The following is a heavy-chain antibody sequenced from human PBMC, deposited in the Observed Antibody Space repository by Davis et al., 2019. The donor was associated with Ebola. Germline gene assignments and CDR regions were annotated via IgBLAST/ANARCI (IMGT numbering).Heavy chain of an antibody. Sequence: GESLKISCAASGFNFNNYWMTWVRQAPGKGLEWVATISQDGSQRYYVDSVKGRFTVSIDSAKNSVYLQMDSLRAEDTAVYYCAKDRRGTWSLDYWGQGTLVTVSS. CDR2: ISQDGSQR. J-gene: IGHJ4*02. CDR1: GFNFNNYW. D-gene: IGHD6-13*01. V-gene: IGHV3-7*03. CDR3: AKDRRGTWSLDY.